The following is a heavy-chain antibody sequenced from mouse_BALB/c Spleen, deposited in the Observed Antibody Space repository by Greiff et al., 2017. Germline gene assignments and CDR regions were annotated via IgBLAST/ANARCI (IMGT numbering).Heavy chain of an antibody. Sequence: EVQRVESGGGLVQPGGSLKLSCAASGFTFSSYGMYWVRQTPEKGLELVATINSNSGSTYYPDNVKGRFTISRDNAKNTLYLQMSSLKSEDTAMYYCAREGRSYAMDYWGQGTSVTVSS. CDR2: INSNSGST. CDR3: AREGRSYAMDY. V-gene: IGHV5-6-3*01. CDR1: GFTFSSYG. J-gene: IGHJ4*01.